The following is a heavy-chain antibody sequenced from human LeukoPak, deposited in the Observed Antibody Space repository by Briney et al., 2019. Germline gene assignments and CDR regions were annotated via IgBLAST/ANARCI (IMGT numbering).Heavy chain of an antibody. CDR3: ARDRHSSTYDAFDI. J-gene: IGHJ3*02. CDR1: GFTFSSYS. V-gene: IGHV3-21*01. Sequence: GGSLRLSCAASGFTFSSYSMNWVRQAPGKGLEWVSSISSSSYIYYADSVKGRFTLSRDNAKNSLYLQMNSLRAEDTAVYYCARDRHSSTYDAFDIWGQGTMATVSS. CDR2: ISSSSYI. D-gene: IGHD6-13*01.